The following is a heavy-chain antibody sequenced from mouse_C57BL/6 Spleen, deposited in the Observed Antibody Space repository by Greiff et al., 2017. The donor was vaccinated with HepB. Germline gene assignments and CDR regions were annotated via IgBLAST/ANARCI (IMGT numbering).Heavy chain of an antibody. D-gene: IGHD4-1*01. V-gene: IGHV2-9-1*01. Sequence: VQGVASGPGLVAPSQSLSITCTVSGFSLTSYAISWVRQPPGKGLEWLGVIWTGGGTNYNSALKSRLSISKDNSKSQVFLKMNSLQTDDTARYYCARSVLGRAWFAYWGQGTLVTVSA. CDR3: ARSVLGRAWFAY. J-gene: IGHJ3*01. CDR1: GFSLTSYA. CDR2: IWTGGGT.